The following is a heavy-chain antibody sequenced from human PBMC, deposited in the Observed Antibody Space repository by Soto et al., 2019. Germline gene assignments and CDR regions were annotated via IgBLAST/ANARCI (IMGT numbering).Heavy chain of an antibody. V-gene: IGHV3-7*01. CDR2: IKQDGSEK. D-gene: IGHD3-22*01. CDR1: GFTFSSYW. Sequence: GSLRLSCAASGFTFSSYWMSWVRQAPGKGLEWVANIKQDGSEKYYVDSVKGRFTISRDNAKNSLYLQMNSLRAEDTAVYYCARCYYDSSGYYRYFDYWGQGTLVTVSS. J-gene: IGHJ4*02. CDR3: ARCYYDSSGYYRYFDY.